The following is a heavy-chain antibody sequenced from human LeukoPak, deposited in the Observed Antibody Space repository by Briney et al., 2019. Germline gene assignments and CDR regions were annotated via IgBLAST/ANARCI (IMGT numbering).Heavy chain of an antibody. CDR2: ISSSSSTI. CDR3: ASPYDSSGPYYYYGMDV. Sequence: PEGSLRLSCAASGFTFSSYSMNWVRQAPGKGLEWVSYISSSSSTIYYADSVKGRFTISRDNAKNSLYLQMNSLRDEDTAVYYCASPYDSSGPYYYYGMDVWGQGTTVTVSS. J-gene: IGHJ6*02. D-gene: IGHD3-22*01. CDR1: GFTFSSYS. V-gene: IGHV3-48*02.